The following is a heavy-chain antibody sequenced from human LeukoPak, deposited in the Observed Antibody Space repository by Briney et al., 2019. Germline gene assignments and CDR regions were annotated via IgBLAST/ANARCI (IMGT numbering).Heavy chain of an antibody. CDR2: ISYDGTNK. V-gene: IGHV3-30-3*01. J-gene: IGHJ4*02. Sequence: PGRSLRLSCAASGFAFSTYPMHWVRQAPGKGLEWVALISYDGTNKYYADSVKGRFTISRDNSKNTLYLQMNSLRVDDTAVYYCARVMGVYGGEPWGCFDYWGQGTLVTVSS. D-gene: IGHD2-21*01. CDR1: GFAFSTYP. CDR3: ARVMGVYGGEPWGCFDY.